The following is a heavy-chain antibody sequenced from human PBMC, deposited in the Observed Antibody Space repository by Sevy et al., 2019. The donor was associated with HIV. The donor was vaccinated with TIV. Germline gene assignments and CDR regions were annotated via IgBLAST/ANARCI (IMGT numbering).Heavy chain of an antibody. Sequence: GSLRLSCAASGFTFSDYSLNWVRQAPGKGLECVSYISRSGTTRHYADSVRGRFTISRDDAKNSLYLQMSSLRDEDTAVYYCARDDTASYLPVSWGQGTLVTVSS. D-gene: IGHD3-10*01. CDR2: ISRSGTTR. CDR3: ARDDTASYLPVS. CDR1: GFTFSDYS. V-gene: IGHV3-48*02. J-gene: IGHJ4*02.